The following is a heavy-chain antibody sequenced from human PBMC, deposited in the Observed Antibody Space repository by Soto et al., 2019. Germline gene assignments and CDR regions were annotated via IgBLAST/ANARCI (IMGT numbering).Heavy chain of an antibody. V-gene: IGHV4-39*01. CDR3: ARHRGDSDY. D-gene: IGHD3-10*01. CDR2: IYYSGST. J-gene: IGHJ4*02. Sequence: SETLSLTCTVSGGSISSSRCHWGWIRQPPGKGLEWIGSIYYSGSTYYNPSLKSRVTISVDTSKNQFSLKLSSVTAADTAVYYCARHRGDSDYWGQGTLVTVSS. CDR1: GGSISSSRCH.